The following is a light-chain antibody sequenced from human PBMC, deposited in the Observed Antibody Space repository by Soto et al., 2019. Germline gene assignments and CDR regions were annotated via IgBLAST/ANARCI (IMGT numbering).Light chain of an antibody. J-gene: IGKJ1*01. CDR2: DAS. CDR3: QQCSTYFRT. V-gene: IGKV1-5*01. CDR1: QSISSW. Sequence: DIQMTQSPSSLSASVGDRVTITCRASQSISSWLAWYQQKPGKAPKLLIYDASSLESGVPSRFSGSGSGTEFTLAISSLQPDDSATYYCQQCSTYFRTFGPGTKVDIK.